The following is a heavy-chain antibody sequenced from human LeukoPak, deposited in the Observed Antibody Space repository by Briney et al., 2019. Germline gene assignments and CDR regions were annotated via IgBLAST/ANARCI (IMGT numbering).Heavy chain of an antibody. CDR2: IKSKTDGGTI. V-gene: IGHV3-15*01. J-gene: IGHJ4*02. Sequence: GGSLRLSCAASGFTFSNAWMTWVRQAPGEGLEWVGLIKSKTDGGTIDYAAPVKGRFTISRDDSKTTLYLQMNSLKAEDTAVYYCTTGAWIQLWLADYWGRGTLVTVSS. CDR1: GFTFSNAW. D-gene: IGHD5-18*01. CDR3: TTGAWIQLWLADY.